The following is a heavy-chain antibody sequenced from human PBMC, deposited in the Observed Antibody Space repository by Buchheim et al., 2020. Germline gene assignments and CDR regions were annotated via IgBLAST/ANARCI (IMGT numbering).Heavy chain of an antibody. V-gene: IGHV3-30*18. D-gene: IGHD1-26*01. CDR1: GFTFSSYG. Sequence: QVQLVESGGGVVQPGRSLRLSCAASGFTFSSYGMHWVRQAPGKGLEWVAVISYDGSNKYYADSVKGRFTISRDNSKNTLYLQMNSLRAEDTAVYYCAKDPGIVGAEFDYWGQGTL. J-gene: IGHJ4*02. CDR3: AKDPGIVGAEFDY. CDR2: ISYDGSNK.